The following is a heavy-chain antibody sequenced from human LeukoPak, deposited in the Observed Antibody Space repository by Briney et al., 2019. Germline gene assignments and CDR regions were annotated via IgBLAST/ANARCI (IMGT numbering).Heavy chain of an antibody. CDR1: GFTVSSNY. Sequence: PGGSLRLSCAASGFTVSSNYMSWVRQAPGKGLEWVANIKQDGSEKYYVDSVKGRFTISRDNAKNSLYLQMNSLRAEDTAVYYCARDLYGLLGAFDIWGQGTMVTVSS. D-gene: IGHD2/OR15-2a*01. V-gene: IGHV3-7*01. CDR3: ARDLYGLLGAFDI. CDR2: IKQDGSEK. J-gene: IGHJ3*02.